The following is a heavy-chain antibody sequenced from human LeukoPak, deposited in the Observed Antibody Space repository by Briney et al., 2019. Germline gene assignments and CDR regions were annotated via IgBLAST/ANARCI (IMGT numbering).Heavy chain of an antibody. CDR2: IGAYNGNT. D-gene: IGHD3-9*01. J-gene: IGHJ4*02. V-gene: IGHV1-18*04. CDR3: ARALLYDILTGYSFDY. CDR1: GYTFTSYG. Sequence: GASVKVSCKASGYTFTSYGISWVRQAPGQGLEWMGWIGAYNGNTNYAQKLQGRVTMTTDTSTSTAYMELRSLRSDDTAVYYCARALLYDILTGYSFDYWGQGTLVTVSS.